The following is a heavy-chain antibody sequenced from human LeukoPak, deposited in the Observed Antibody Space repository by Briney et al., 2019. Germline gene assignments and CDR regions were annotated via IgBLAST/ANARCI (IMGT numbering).Heavy chain of an antibody. D-gene: IGHD5-18*01. J-gene: IGHJ6*04. CDR2: IYYSGRT. Sequence: SQTLPLPCTVSGGDMSRGDYHWRWIRQPPRKGLEWIVYIYYSGRTYNNPSLKSRVTISVDTSKNQSSLKLSSVTAADTAVYYCPRDSAMVKPYFYSMDAWGKATTVTVPS. CDR3: PRDSAMVKPYFYSMDA. CDR1: GGDMSRGDYH. V-gene: IGHV4-30-4*01.